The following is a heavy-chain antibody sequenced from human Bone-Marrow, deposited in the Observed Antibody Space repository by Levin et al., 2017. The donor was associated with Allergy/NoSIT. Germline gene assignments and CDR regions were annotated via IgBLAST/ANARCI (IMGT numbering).Heavy chain of an antibody. D-gene: IGHD3-10*01. CDR1: GYTFTNYG. CDR2: ITGYNLKT. J-gene: IGHJ6*02. CDR3: ARLLEVRICYQGLDV. V-gene: IGHV1-18*01. Sequence: GGSLRLSCKASGYTFTNYGIGWVRQAPGQGLEWLGWITGYNLKTKYSEKFQGRVTMTRDTSTSTAYMELRSLRADDTAVYYCARLLEVRICYQGLDVWGQGTTVTVSS.